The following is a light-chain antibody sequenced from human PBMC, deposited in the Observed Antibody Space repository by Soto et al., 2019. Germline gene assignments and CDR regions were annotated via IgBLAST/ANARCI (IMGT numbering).Light chain of an antibody. J-gene: IGKJ5*01. Sequence: DIVLTQSPATLSLSPWERATLSCMVSQGISSYLAFYQQKPGQAPRLLIYDASIRAIGIPARFSGSRSGTDFTLTISSLEPEDFAVYYCQQRSNWPPITFGQGTRLEI. CDR3: QQRSNWPPIT. V-gene: IGKV3-11*01. CDR2: DAS. CDR1: QGISSY.